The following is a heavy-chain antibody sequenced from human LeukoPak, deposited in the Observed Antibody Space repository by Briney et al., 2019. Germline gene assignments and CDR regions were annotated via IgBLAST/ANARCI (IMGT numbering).Heavy chain of an antibody. CDR3: ATPLDYYDSSGYHQGGD. D-gene: IGHD3-22*01. J-gene: IGHJ4*02. CDR2: IKQDGSKK. CDR1: EFTFSSYW. Sequence: GGSLRLSCAASEFTFSSYWMTWVRQAPGKGLEWVANIKQDGSKKNYVDSVKGRFTISRDSAKNSLYLQMNSLRAEDTAVYYCATPLDYYDSSGYHQGGDWGQGTLVTVSS. V-gene: IGHV3-7*03.